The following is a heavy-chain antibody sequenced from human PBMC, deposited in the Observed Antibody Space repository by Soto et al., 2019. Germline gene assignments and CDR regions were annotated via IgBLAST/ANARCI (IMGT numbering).Heavy chain of an antibody. D-gene: IGHD5-12*01. Sequence: SPTLSLTCAISGDSVSSNSAAWNWIRQSPSRGLEWLGRTYYRSKWYNDYAVSVKSRITINPDTSKNQFSLQLNSVTPEDTAVYYCARGKGDGGYSGYGGFDYWGQGTLVTVSS. CDR2: TYYRSKWYN. J-gene: IGHJ4*02. V-gene: IGHV6-1*01. CDR3: ARGKGDGGYSGYGGFDY. CDR1: GDSVSSNSAA.